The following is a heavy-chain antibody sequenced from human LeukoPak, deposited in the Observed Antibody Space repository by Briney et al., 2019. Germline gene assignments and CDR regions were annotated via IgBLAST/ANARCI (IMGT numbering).Heavy chain of an antibody. J-gene: IGHJ5*02. CDR1: GFNFSTYA. Sequence: GGSLRLSCVASGFNFSTYAFHWVRQAPGKGLEWVAVISYDGSNKYYADSVKGRFTISRDNSKNTLYLQMNSLRAEDTAVYYCAKEGIAAAGKGNWFDPWGQGTLVTVSS. D-gene: IGHD6-13*01. CDR2: ISYDGSNK. CDR3: AKEGIAAAGKGNWFDP. V-gene: IGHV3-30*04.